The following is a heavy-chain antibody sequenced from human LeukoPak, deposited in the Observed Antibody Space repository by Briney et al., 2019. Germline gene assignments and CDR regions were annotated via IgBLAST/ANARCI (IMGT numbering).Heavy chain of an antibody. V-gene: IGHV1-46*01. CDR3: ARGDEEGTSFDY. CDR2: INPSGGST. CDR1: GYTFTGYY. J-gene: IGHJ4*02. Sequence: GASVKVSCKASGYTFTGYYMHWVRQAPGQGLEWMGIINPSGGSTGYAQKFQGRVTMTRDTSTSTVYMELSSLRSEDTAVYYCARGDEEGTSFDYWGQGTLVTVSS. D-gene: IGHD1/OR15-1a*01.